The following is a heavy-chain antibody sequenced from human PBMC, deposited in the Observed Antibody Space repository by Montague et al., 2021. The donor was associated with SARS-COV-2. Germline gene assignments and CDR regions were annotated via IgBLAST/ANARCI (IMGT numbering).Heavy chain of an antibody. CDR1: GFIFDNYG. J-gene: IGHJ4*02. CDR3: ARDSYSISPYFDY. CDR2: INWNGDST. V-gene: IGHV3-20*04. D-gene: IGHD6-6*01. Sequence: SLRLSCAASGFIFDNYGMSWVRRVPGKGLEWVSNINWNGDSTGYADSVKGRFTIFRDNAKNSLSLQMNSLRAEDTALYYCARDSYSISPYFDYWGQGILVTVSS.